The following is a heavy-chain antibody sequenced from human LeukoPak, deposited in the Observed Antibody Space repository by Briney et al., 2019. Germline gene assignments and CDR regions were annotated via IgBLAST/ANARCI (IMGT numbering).Heavy chain of an antibody. CDR3: AKRAEDSSGYYLYYFDY. J-gene: IGHJ4*02. CDR2: ISGSGGST. CDR1: GFTFSSYA. Sequence: GGSLRLSCAASGFTFSSYAMSWVRQAPGKGLEWVSSISGSGGSTYYADSVKGRFTISRDNSNNTLYLQMNSLRAEDTAVYYCAKRAEDSSGYYLYYFDYWGQGTLVTVSS. D-gene: IGHD3-22*01. V-gene: IGHV3-23*01.